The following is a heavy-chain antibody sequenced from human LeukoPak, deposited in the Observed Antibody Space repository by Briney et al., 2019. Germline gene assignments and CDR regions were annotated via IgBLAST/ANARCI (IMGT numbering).Heavy chain of an antibody. J-gene: IGHJ5*02. V-gene: IGHV3-23*01. CDR1: GFTFSSYA. CDR2: ISGSGGST. CDR3: AKVQYSSSWRNWFDP. Sequence: GGSLRLSCAASGFTFSSYAMSWVRQAPGKGLEWVSAISGSGGSTYYADSVKGRFTISRDNSKNTLYLQMNSLRAEDTAVYYCAKVQYSSSWRNWFDPWGQGTLVTVSS. D-gene: IGHD6-13*01.